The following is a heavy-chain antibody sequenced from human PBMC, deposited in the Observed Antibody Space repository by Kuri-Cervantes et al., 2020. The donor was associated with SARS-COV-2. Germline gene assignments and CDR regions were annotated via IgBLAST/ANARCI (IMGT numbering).Heavy chain of an antibody. CDR2: VRGKANNYAT. V-gene: IGHV3-73*01. J-gene: IGHJ4*02. CDR3: TTLIDY. Sequence: GESLKISCEVSGFLFSASAIHWVRQASGKGLEWVGRVRGKANNYATAYAASVKGRFTISRDDLKNMAYLQVNSLKTEDTAVYYCTTLIDYWGQGALVTVSS. CDR1: GFLFSASA.